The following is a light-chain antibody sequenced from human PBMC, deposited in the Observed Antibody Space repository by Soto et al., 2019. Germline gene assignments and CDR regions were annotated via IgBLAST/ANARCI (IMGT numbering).Light chain of an antibody. CDR3: CSYVGRYSWV. CDR2: EVN. CDR1: SSDVGGYNY. Sequence: QSALTQPPSASGSPGQSVAISCTGTSSDVGGYNYVSWYQQHPGKAPKLMIYEVNKRPSGVPDRFSGSKSGNTASLTVSGLQAEDEAEYYCCSYVGRYSWVFGGGTQLTVL. J-gene: IGLJ3*02. V-gene: IGLV2-8*01.